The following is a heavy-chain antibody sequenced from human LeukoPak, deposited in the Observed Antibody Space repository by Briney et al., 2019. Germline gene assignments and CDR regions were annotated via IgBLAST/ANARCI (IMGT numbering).Heavy chain of an antibody. Sequence: GASVKFSCKASGYTFTCYYMHWVRQAPGQGLEWVGWSNTNSGGKNSAQKFQGRATMIRDMSSRTAYMELSRLRSDDTAVYYCARDQSNWSCRWGEGALVTV. CDR3: ARDQSNWSCR. V-gene: IGHV1-2*02. J-gene: IGHJ5*02. CDR1: GYTFTCYY. CDR2: SNTNSGGK.